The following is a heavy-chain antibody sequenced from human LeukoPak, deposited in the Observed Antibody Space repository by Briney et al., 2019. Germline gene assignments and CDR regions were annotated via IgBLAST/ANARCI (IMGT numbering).Heavy chain of an antibody. Sequence: GGSLRLSCAVTGFSLTSSGVYWVRQAPGKGLEWVALIWSDGSNEDHADSVKGRFTISRDISKNTVYLQMNSLRAEDTALYYCAKDGIVYGELDYWGQGTLVTVSS. CDR3: AKDGIVYGELDY. CDR1: GFSLTSSG. D-gene: IGHD4-17*01. CDR2: IWSDGSNE. V-gene: IGHV3-30*02. J-gene: IGHJ4*02.